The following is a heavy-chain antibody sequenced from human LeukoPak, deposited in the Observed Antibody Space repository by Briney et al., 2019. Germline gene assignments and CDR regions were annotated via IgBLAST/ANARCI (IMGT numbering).Heavy chain of an antibody. CDR1: GGSLSSYY. D-gene: IGHD2-15*01. Sequence: SETLSLTCTVSGGSLSSYYWSWIRQPAGKGLEWIGRIYTSESTNYNPSLKGRVTMSVDTSKNQFSLKLTSVTAADTAVYYCARASDSCSGGSCYPDAFDIWGQGTMVTVSS. V-gene: IGHV4-4*07. CDR3: ARASDSCSGGSCYPDAFDI. CDR2: IYTSEST. J-gene: IGHJ3*02.